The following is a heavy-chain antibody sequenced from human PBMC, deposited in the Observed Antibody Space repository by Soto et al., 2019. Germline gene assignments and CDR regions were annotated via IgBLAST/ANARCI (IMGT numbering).Heavy chain of an antibody. D-gene: IGHD6-19*01. CDR1: GFTFDDYA. CDR3: ASDYSSGWIDAFDI. J-gene: IGHJ3*02. V-gene: IGHV3-9*01. Sequence: EVQLVESGGGLVQPGRSLRLSCAASGFTFDDYAMHWVRQAPGKGLEWVSGISWNSGSIGYEDSVKGRFTLSRDNAKNSQYLQMNSLRAEDTALYYCASDYSSGWIDAFDIWGQGTMVTVSS. CDR2: ISWNSGSI.